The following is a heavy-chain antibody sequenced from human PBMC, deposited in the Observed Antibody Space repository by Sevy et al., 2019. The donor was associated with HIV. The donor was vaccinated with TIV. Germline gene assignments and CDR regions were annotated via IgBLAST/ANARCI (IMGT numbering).Heavy chain of an antibody. J-gene: IGHJ5*02. V-gene: IGHV3-30*02. CDR1: GFTFSSYG. CDR3: AKDPRDSNYGRTDWFDP. Sequence: GGSLRLSCSASGFTFSSYGMHWVRQAPGKGLEWVAFIRYDGSNKYYADSVKGRFTISRDNSKNTLYLQMNSLRAEDTAVYYCAKDPRDSNYGRTDWFDPWGQGTLVTVSS. CDR2: IRYDGSNK. D-gene: IGHD4-4*01.